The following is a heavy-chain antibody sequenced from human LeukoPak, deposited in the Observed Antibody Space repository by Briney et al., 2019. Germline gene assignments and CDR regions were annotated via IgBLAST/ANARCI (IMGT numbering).Heavy chain of an antibody. Sequence: PSETLSLTCGVSGYSISSGYHWGWIRQPPGKGLEWIGSIYHSGSTYYNPSLKRRVTISVDTSENQFSLKLTSVTAADTAVYYCATYGSGSYDAFDIWGQGTMVTVSS. CDR2: IYHSGST. CDR1: GYSISSGYH. J-gene: IGHJ3*02. V-gene: IGHV4-38-2*01. CDR3: ATYGSGSYDAFDI. D-gene: IGHD3-10*01.